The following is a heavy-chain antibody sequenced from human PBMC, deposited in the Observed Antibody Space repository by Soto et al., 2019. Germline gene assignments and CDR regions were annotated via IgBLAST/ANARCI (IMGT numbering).Heavy chain of an antibody. CDR2: MHYTGSS. CDR3: ARLLTETTRYYYYYMDV. V-gene: IGHV4-59*08. Sequence: SETLSLTCSFSGYWVTSHYLTWIRQSPEKGLEWIGYMHYTGSSHYNPSLKSRLTISVDRSKNQFSLKLSSVTAADTAVYYCARLLTETTRYYYYYMDVWGKGTTVTVSS. J-gene: IGHJ6*03. D-gene: IGHD1-7*01. CDR1: GYWVTSHY.